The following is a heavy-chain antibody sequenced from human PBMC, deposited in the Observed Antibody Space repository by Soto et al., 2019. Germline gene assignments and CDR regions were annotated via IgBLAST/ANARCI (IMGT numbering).Heavy chain of an antibody. V-gene: IGHV1-18*01. D-gene: IGHD2-2*01. Sequence: QAQLVQSGGEMKKAGASVKVSCKASGYTFTTYGITWVRQAPGLGLDWMGWINPLKGDTKSAANFQDRVTMTTDTSTRTAYMELRSLRSDDTAVYYCARVKVPAAVLGAFDVWGQGTLVTVSS. CDR3: ARVKVPAAVLGAFDV. J-gene: IGHJ3*01. CDR1: GYTFTTYG. CDR2: INPLKGDT.